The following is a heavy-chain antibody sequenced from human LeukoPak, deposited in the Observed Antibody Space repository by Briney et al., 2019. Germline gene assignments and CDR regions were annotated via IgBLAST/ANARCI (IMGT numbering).Heavy chain of an antibody. CDR2: INVDNGNT. Sequence: ASVKVSCKASGYTFTSYGISWVRQAPGQGLEWMGWINVDNGNTKYSQIFQGRVTITRDASARTAYMDLSSLRYEDTAVYFCARGATWNDVEGRVFDYWGQGTLVTVSS. CDR3: ARGATWNDVEGRVFDY. D-gene: IGHD1-1*01. CDR1: GYTFTSYG. V-gene: IGHV1-18*01. J-gene: IGHJ4*02.